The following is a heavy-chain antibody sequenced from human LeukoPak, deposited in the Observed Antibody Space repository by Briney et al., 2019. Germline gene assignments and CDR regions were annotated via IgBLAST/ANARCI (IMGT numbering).Heavy chain of an antibody. Sequence: GESLKISCKGSGYSFTSYWIGWVRQIPGKGLEWMGIIYPGDSDTRYSPSFQGQVTISADKSISTAYMQWSSLKASDTAMYYCARRGYCSSTSCYRLFDYWGQGTLVTVSS. D-gene: IGHD2-2*01. V-gene: IGHV5-51*01. J-gene: IGHJ4*02. CDR1: GYSFTSYW. CDR2: IYPGDSDT. CDR3: ARRGYCSSTSCYRLFDY.